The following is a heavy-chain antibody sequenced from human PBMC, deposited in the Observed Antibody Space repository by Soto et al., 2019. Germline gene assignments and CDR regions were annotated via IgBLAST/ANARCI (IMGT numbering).Heavy chain of an antibody. CDR2: ISSSSSYI. V-gene: IGHV3-21*01. J-gene: IGHJ6*02. Sequence: EVQLVESGGGLVKPGGSLRLSCAASGFTFSSYSMNWVRQAPGKGLEWVSSISSSSSYIYYADSVKGRFTISRDNAKNSLYLQMNSLRAEDTAVYYCAREDCSSTSCYISGYYYYGMDVWGQGTTVTVSS. CDR1: GFTFSSYS. CDR3: AREDCSSTSCYISGYYYYGMDV. D-gene: IGHD2-2*02.